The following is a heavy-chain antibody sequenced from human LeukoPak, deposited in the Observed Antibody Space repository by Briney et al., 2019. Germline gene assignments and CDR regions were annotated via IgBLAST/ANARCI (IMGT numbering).Heavy chain of an antibody. CDR1: GFTFDDYA. CDR3: AKDPEQWLVPVAFDI. D-gene: IGHD6-19*01. J-gene: IGHJ3*02. Sequence: GRSLRLSCAASGFTFDDYAMHWVRQAPGKGLEGVSGISWNSGSIGYADSVKGRFTISRDNAKNSLYLQMNSLRAEDTALYYCAKDPEQWLVPVAFDIWGQGTMVTVSS. CDR2: ISWNSGSI. V-gene: IGHV3-9*01.